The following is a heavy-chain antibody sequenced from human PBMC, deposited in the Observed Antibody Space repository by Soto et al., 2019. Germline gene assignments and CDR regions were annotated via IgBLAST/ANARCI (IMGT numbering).Heavy chain of an antibody. Sequence: WSLRLSCAASGFTFSSYSMNWVRQAPGKGLEWVSSISSSSYIYYADSVKGRFTISRDNAKNSLYLQMNSLRAEDTAVYYCARDRSPYTYYYDSSGYRGYAFDIWGQGTMVTVSS. CDR1: GFTFSSYS. J-gene: IGHJ3*02. V-gene: IGHV3-21*01. CDR3: ARDRSPYTYYYDSSGYRGYAFDI. CDR2: ISSSSYI. D-gene: IGHD3-22*01.